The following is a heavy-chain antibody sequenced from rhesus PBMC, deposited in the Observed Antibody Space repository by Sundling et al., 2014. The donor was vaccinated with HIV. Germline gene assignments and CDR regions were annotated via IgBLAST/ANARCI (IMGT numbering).Heavy chain of an antibody. Sequence: QVQLQESGPGLVKPSETLSLTCAVSGGSISGGFYWSWIRQPPGKGLEWIANIYGNSGTTNFNPPLKSRVTISKDTSKNQFSLKLRSLTAADTAVYYCARALYWGDYYDAVDSWGQGVLVTVSS. CDR3: ARALYWGDYYDAVDS. CDR2: IYGNSGTT. CDR1: GGSISGGFY. V-gene: IGHV4-106*01. D-gene: IGHD3-34*01. J-gene: IGHJ4*01.